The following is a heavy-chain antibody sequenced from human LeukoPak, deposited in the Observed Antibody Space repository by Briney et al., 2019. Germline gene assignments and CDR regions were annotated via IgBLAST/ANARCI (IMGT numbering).Heavy chain of an antibody. Sequence: PSQTLSLTCTVSGGSISSGGYYWSWIRQHPGKGLEWIGYIYYSGSTYYNPSLKSRVTISVDTSKNQFSLKLSSVTAADTAVYYCARAGGSGSYPLYYFDYWGQGTLVTVSS. D-gene: IGHD3-10*01. J-gene: IGHJ4*02. V-gene: IGHV4-31*03. CDR3: ARAGGSGSYPLYYFDY. CDR1: GGSISSGGYY. CDR2: IYYSGST.